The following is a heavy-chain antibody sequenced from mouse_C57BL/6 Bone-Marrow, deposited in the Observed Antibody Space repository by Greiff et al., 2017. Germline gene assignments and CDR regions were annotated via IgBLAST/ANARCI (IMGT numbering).Heavy chain of an antibody. CDR2: IDPEDGET. D-gene: IGHD2-4*01. J-gene: IGHJ1*03. CDR3: ALTMITTDWYCDV. CDR1: GFNIKDYY. V-gene: IGHV14-2*01. Sequence: VQLQQSGAELVKPGASVKLSCTASGFNIKDYYMHWVKQRTEQGLEWIGRIDPEDGETKYAPQFQGKATITADTSSNTAYLQLSSLTSEDTAVYYCALTMITTDWYCDVWGTGTTVTVSS.